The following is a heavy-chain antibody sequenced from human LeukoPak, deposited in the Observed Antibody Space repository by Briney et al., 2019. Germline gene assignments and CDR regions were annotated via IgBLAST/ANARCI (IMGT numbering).Heavy chain of an antibody. D-gene: IGHD2-15*01. CDR1: GYSFTSYW. CDR3: ARSSQGYCSGGSCFSYYYYGMDV. V-gene: IGHV5-51*01. J-gene: IGHJ6*02. Sequence: KPGESLKISCKGSGYSFTSYWIGWVRQMPGKGLEWMGIIYPGDSGTRYSPSFQGQVTISADKSISTAYLQWSSLKASDTAMYYCARSSQGYCSGGSCFSYYYYGMDVWGQGTTVTVSS. CDR2: IYPGDSGT.